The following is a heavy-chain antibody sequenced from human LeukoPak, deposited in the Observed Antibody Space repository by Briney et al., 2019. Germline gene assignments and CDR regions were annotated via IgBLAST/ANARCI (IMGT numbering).Heavy chain of an antibody. CDR3: ATLTVRGVINI. CDR2: IQSKTDGGTT. Sequence: GGSLRLSCAASGFTSSNTWMNWVRQAPGKGLEWVGRIQSKTDGGTTEYAAPVKGRFTISRDDSKTTLYLQMNSLKTEDTAVYYCATLTVRGVINIWGQGTLVTVSS. V-gene: IGHV3-15*01. D-gene: IGHD3-10*01. J-gene: IGHJ4*02. CDR1: GFTSSNTW.